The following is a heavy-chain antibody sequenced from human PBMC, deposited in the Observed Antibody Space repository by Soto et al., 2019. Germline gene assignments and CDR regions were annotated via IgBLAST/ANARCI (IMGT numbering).Heavy chain of an antibody. D-gene: IGHD2-15*01. CDR2: IYYNGDT. CDR1: GGSISSNSHY. J-gene: IGHJ3*02. CDR3: ARHQSIVVVIAARAFDI. V-gene: IGHV4-39*01. Sequence: PEETLSLTCSVSGGSISSNSHYWVWIRQPPGKGLEWIGSIYYNGDTYYNPSLKSRVTISVDTSKNQFSVKLNSVTAADTAVYYCARHQSIVVVIAARAFDIWGQGTMVTVSS.